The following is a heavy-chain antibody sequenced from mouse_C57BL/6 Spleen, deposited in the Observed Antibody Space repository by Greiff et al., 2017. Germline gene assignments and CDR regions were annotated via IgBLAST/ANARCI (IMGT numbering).Heavy chain of an antibody. CDR3: ARDVITTVVDYFHY. CDR1: GFTFSSYA. CDR2: ISDGGSYT. D-gene: IGHD1-1*01. J-gene: IGHJ2*01. Sequence: EVKLVESGGGLVKPGGSLKLSCAASGFTFSSYAMSWVRQTPEKRLEWVATISDGGSYTYYPDNVKGRFTISRDNAKNNLYLQMSHLKSEDTAMYYCARDVITTVVDYFHYWGQGNTHPVSS. V-gene: IGHV5-4*01.